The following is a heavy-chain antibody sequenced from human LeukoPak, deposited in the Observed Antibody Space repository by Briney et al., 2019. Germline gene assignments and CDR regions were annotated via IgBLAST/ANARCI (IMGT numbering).Heavy chain of an antibody. D-gene: IGHD3-22*01. CDR3: ARSASITMIVVPMDV. Sequence: PSQTLSLTCTVSGRSISSGGYYWSWIRQPPGKGLEWIVYIYHSGSTYYNPSLKSRVTISVDRSKNQFSLKLSSVTAADTAVYYCARSASITMIVVPMDVWSQGTTVTVSS. CDR1: GRSISSGGYY. V-gene: IGHV4-30-2*01. J-gene: IGHJ6*02. CDR2: IYHSGST.